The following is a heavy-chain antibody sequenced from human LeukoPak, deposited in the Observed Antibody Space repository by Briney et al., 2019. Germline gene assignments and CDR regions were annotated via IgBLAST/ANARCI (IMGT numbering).Heavy chain of an antibody. CDR3: AKDRPIRRNSMDV. V-gene: IGHV3-23*01. Sequence: GASLRLSCAASGFTFSSYAMSWVRQAPGMGLEWVSAISGSGDTTYYADSVKGRFTISRDNSKNTVFLQMNSLRAEDTAVYYCAKDRPIRRNSMDVWGQGTTVTVSS. J-gene: IGHJ6*02. CDR2: ISGSGDTT. CDR1: GFTFSSYA. D-gene: IGHD1/OR15-1a*01.